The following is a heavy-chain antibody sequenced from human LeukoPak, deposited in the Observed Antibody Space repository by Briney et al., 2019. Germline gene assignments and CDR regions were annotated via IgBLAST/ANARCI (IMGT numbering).Heavy chain of an antibody. CDR2: ISGSGGST. CDR3: AKEAWIRRSGSDY. Sequence: GGSLRLSCAASGFTFSSYGMSWVRQAPGKGVEWVSAISGSGGSTYYADSVKGRFTISRENSKNSVYLQMNSLRAEDTAVYYCAKEAWIRRSGSDYWGQGTLVTVSS. J-gene: IGHJ4*02. CDR1: GFTFSSYG. D-gene: IGHD5-18*01. V-gene: IGHV3-23*01.